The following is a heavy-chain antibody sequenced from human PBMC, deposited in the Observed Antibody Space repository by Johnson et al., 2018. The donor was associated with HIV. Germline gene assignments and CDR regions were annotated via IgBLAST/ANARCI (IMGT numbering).Heavy chain of an antibody. CDR1: GFTFSSYA. J-gene: IGHJ3*02. D-gene: IGHD3/OR15-3a*01. CDR2: ISASGGTT. CDR3: ARDGRGLDAFDI. Sequence: VQLVESGGGLVQPGGSLRLSCVASGFTFSSYAMSWVRQAPGKGLEWVSGISASGGTTAYADSVKGRFTISRDIAKNTLYLQMNSLRAEDTAVYYCARDGRGLDAFDIWGQGTVVTVSS. V-gene: IGHV3-23*04.